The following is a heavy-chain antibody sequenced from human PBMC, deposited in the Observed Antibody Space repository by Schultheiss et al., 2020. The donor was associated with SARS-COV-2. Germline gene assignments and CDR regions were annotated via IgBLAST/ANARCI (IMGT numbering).Heavy chain of an antibody. CDR3: ARGQGSSWYD. V-gene: IGHV4-34*01. CDR2: IYYSGST. J-gene: IGHJ4*02. CDR1: GGSFSGYY. Sequence: SETLSLTCAVYGGSFSGYYWSWIRQPPGKGLEWIGYIYYSGSTYYNPSLKSRVTISVDTSKNQFSLKLSSVTAADTAVYYCARGQGSSWYDWGQGTLVTVSS. D-gene: IGHD6-13*01.